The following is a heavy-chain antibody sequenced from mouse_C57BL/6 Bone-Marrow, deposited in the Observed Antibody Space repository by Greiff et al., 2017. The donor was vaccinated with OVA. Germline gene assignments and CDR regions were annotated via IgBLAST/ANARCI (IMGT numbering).Heavy chain of an antibody. CDR1: GFTFTDYY. V-gene: IGHV1-36*01. J-gene: IGHJ2*01. CDR2: VYPYNGGT. CDR3: ARHDSSCDY. Sequence: VQLKESGPVLVKPGPSVKISCKASGFTFTDYYMHWVKQSHGKSLEWIGIVYPYNGGTSSNQKFKGKATLTVDTSSSTAYMALHRLPSEDSAVYYCARHDSSCDYWGQGTAPTVSS. D-gene: IGHD1-1*01.